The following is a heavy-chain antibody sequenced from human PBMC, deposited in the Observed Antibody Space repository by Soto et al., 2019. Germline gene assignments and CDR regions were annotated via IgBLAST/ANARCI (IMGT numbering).Heavy chain of an antibody. V-gene: IGHV3-74*01. D-gene: IGHD1-1*01. J-gene: IGHJ4*02. Sequence: PGGSLRLSCAASGFTFSSYWMHWVRQAPGKGLVWVSRINSDGSSTSYADSVKGRFTISRDNAKNTLYLQMNSLRAEDTALYYCARVLDQLKPLGYWGQGTLVTVSS. CDR3: ARVLDQLKPLGY. CDR1: GFTFSSYW. CDR2: INSDGSST.